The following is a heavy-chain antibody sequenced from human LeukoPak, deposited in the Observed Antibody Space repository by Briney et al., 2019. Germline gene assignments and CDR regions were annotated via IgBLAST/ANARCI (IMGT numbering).Heavy chain of an antibody. Sequence: GGSLRLSCAASGFTFDDYAMHWVRQAPGEGLEWVSGISWNSGSIGYADSVKGRFTISRDNAKNSLYLQMNSLRAEDMALYYCAKSGLLRGYAFDIWGQGTMVTVSS. V-gene: IGHV3-9*03. CDR3: AKSGLLRGYAFDI. CDR2: ISWNSGSI. CDR1: GFTFDDYA. D-gene: IGHD2-15*01. J-gene: IGHJ3*02.